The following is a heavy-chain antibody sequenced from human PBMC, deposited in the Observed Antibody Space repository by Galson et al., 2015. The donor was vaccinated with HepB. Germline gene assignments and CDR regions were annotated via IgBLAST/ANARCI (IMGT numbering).Heavy chain of an antibody. D-gene: IGHD2-2*02. CDR1: GFTFDDYA. Sequence: SLRLSCAASGFTFDDYAMHWVRQAPGKGLEWVSGISWNSGSIGYADSVKGRFTISRDNAKNSLYLQMNSLRAEDTALYYCAKVHQPYQLLYRNGMDVWGQGTTVTVSS. J-gene: IGHJ6*02. V-gene: IGHV3-9*01. CDR2: ISWNSGSI. CDR3: AKVHQPYQLLYRNGMDV.